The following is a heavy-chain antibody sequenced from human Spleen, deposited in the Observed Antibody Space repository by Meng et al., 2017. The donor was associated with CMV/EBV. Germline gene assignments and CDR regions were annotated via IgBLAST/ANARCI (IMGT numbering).Heavy chain of an antibody. V-gene: IGHV3-30-3*01. CDR2: ISYDGSNK. Sequence: QWHRWESGEGVVPPGSSLRLSCARSGLTFSSYAMHGVRQAPGKGLEWVAVISYDGSNKYYADSVKGRFTISRDNSKNTLYLQMNSLRAEDTAVYYCARAGIAVAGTGTFDYWGQGTLVTVSS. J-gene: IGHJ4*02. CDR1: GLTFSSYA. CDR3: ARAGIAVAGTGTFDY. D-gene: IGHD6-19*01.